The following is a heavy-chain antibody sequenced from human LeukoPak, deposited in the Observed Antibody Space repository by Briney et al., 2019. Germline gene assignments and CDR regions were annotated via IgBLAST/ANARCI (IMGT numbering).Heavy chain of an antibody. CDR1: GGSISSYY. CDR3: ARDRPLRFLEWLSDAFDI. V-gene: IGHV4-4*07. D-gene: IGHD3-3*01. CDR2: IYTSGST. Sequence: PSETLSLTCTVSGGSISSYYWSWTRQPAGKGLKWIGRIYTSGSTNYNPSLKSRVTMSVDTSKNQFSLKLSSVTAADTAVYYCARDRPLRFLEWLSDAFDIWGQGTMVTVSS. J-gene: IGHJ3*02.